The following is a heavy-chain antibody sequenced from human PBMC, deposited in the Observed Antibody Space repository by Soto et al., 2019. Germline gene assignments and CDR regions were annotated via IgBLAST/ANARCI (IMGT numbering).Heavy chain of an antibody. V-gene: IGHV1-69*12. CDR3: ARPYSSSGVSAYWYFDL. CDR1: GGTFSSYA. J-gene: IGHJ2*01. Sequence: QVQLVQSGAEVKKPGSSVKVSCKASGGTFSSYAISWVRQAPGQGLEWMGGIIPIFGTANYAQKFQGRVTLTADESTSTAYMELSSLRSEDTAVYYCARPYSSSGVSAYWYFDLWGRGTLVTVSS. CDR2: IIPIFGTA. D-gene: IGHD6-6*01.